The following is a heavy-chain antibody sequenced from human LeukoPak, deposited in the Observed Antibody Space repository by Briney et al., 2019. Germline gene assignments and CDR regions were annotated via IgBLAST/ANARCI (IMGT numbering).Heavy chain of an antibody. CDR2: IKQDGSEK. J-gene: IGHJ5*02. Sequence: GGSLRLSCAASGFTFSSYWMSWVRQAPGKGLEWVANIKQDGSEKYYVDSVKGRFTISRDNAKNSLYLQMNSLRAEDTAVYYCARLYITPFYNWFDPWGQGTLVTVSS. CDR1: GFTFSSYW. V-gene: IGHV3-7*01. D-gene: IGHD3-10*01. CDR3: ARLYITPFYNWFDP.